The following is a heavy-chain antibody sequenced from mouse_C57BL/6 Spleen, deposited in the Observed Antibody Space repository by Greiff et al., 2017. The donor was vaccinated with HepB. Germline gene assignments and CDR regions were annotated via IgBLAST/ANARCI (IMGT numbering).Heavy chain of an antibody. Sequence: VQLQQSGPELVKPGASVKISCKASGYAFSSSWMNWVKQRPGKGLEWIGRIYPGDGDTNYNGKFKGKATLTADKSSSTAYMQLSSLTSEDSAVYFCVRPYDYDGYWYFDVWGTGTTVTVSS. CDR3: VRPYDYDGYWYFDV. V-gene: IGHV1-82*01. D-gene: IGHD2-4*01. CDR2: IYPGDGDT. CDR1: GYAFSSSW. J-gene: IGHJ1*03.